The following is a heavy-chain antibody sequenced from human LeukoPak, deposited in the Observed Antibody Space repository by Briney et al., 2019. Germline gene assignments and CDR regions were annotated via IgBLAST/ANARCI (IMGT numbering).Heavy chain of an antibody. J-gene: IGHJ4*02. D-gene: IGHD6-6*01. Sequence: SETLSLTCAVYGGSFSGYYWSWIRQPPGKGLEWIGEINHSGSTNYNPSLKSRVTISVDTSKNQFSLQLNSVTPEDTAVYYCARDGIAARRAVYYFDYWGQGTLVTVSS. CDR1: GGSFSGYY. CDR3: ARDGIAARRAVYYFDY. V-gene: IGHV4-34*01. CDR2: INHSGST.